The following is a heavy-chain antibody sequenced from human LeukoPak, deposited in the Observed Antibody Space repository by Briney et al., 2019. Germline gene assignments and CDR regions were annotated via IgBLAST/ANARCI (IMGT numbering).Heavy chain of an antibody. V-gene: IGHV3-74*01. CDR1: GFTFSSYW. CDR3: ARDGIGRFGELLSPPYLDY. J-gene: IGHJ4*02. D-gene: IGHD3-10*01. Sequence: GGSLRLSCAASGFTFSSYWMHWVRQAPGKGLVWVSRINSDGSSTSYADSVKGRFTIFRDNAKNTLYLQMNSLRAEDTAVYYCARDGIGRFGELLSPPYLDYWGQGTLVTVSS. CDR2: INSDGSST.